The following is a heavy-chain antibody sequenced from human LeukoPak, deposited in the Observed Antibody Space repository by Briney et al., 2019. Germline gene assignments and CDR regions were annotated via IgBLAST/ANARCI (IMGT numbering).Heavy chain of an antibody. CDR3: AKRSGSDPGSYDY. CDR2: ISGSGTGT. J-gene: IGHJ4*02. Sequence: GGSLRLSCAASGFTFSTYAMLWVRQAPGKGLERVSFISGSGTGTNYADSVKGRFTISRDNFKNTLYLQMNSLRAEDTAVYYCAKRSGSDPGSYDYWGQGTLVTVSS. V-gene: IGHV3-23*01. D-gene: IGHD3-22*01. CDR1: GFTFSTYA.